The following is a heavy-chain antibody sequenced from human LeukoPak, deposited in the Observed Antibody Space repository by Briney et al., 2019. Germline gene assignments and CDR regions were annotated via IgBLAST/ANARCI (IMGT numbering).Heavy chain of an antibody. D-gene: IGHD5-24*01. V-gene: IGHV1-8*03. J-gene: IGHJ6*03. CDR3: ARGKGIGYTGYYYMDV. Sequence: ASVKVSCKASGYTFTSYDINWVRQATGQGLEWMGWMNPNSGNTGYAQKFQGRVTITRNTSISTAYMELSSLRSEDTAVYYCARGKGIGYTGYYYMDVWGKGTTVTVSS. CDR1: GYTFTSYD. CDR2: MNPNSGNT.